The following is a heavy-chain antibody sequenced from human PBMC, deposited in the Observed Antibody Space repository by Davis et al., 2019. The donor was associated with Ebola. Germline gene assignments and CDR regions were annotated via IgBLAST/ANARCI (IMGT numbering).Heavy chain of an antibody. CDR1: GYTFTGYY. J-gene: IGHJ4*02. Sequence: ASVKVSCKASGYTFTGYYIHWVRQAPGQGLEWMGWISASNGNTNDAQKLQGRATMTTDTSTSAAYMELRSLRSDDTAVYYCARGGCSSTSCYSFDYWGQGTLVTVSS. CDR2: ISASNGNT. V-gene: IGHV1-18*04. D-gene: IGHD2-2*02. CDR3: ARGGCSSTSCYSFDY.